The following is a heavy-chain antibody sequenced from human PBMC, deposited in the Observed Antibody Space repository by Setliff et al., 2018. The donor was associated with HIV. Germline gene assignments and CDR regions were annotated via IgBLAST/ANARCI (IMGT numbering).Heavy chain of an antibody. Sequence: ASVKVSCKASGGTFSSYAVSYLRQAPGQGLEWMGGIVPIFGTANYAQKFQGRVTITADESTSTAYMELKSLRSEDTAVYYCAEGGLGGGDYYFDSWGQGTLVTVSS. J-gene: IGHJ4*02. CDR1: GGTFSSYA. CDR3: AEGGLGGGDYYFDS. CDR2: IVPIFGTA. D-gene: IGHD2-21*02. V-gene: IGHV1-69*13.